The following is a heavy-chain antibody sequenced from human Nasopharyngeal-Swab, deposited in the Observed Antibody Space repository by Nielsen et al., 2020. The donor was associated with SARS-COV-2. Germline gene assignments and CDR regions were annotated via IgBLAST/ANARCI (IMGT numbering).Heavy chain of an antibody. CDR1: GFSFSSYV. CDR2: ISSTNNFI. V-gene: IGHV3-21*01. Sequence: GESLKISCAASGFSFSSYVMNWVRQAPGKGLEWVSSISSTNNFIFYADSVKGRFTISRDNTKNSLYLQMNTLRVADTAVYYCARGFRRGSYYDNIGADSWGQGTLVTVSS. CDR3: ARGFRRGSYYDNIGADS. D-gene: IGHD3-22*01. J-gene: IGHJ4*02.